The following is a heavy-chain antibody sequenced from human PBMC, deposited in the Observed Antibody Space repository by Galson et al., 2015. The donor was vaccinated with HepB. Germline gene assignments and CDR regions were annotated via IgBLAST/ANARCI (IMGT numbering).Heavy chain of an antibody. Sequence: SVKVSCKASGYTFTSYAMHWVRQAPGQRLEWMGWINAGNGNTKYSQKFQGRVTITRDTSASTAYMELSSLRSEDTAVYYCARDMSSGSEFHYYYYGMDVWGQGTTVTVSS. CDR3: ARDMSSGSEFHYYYYGMDV. CDR1: GYTFTSYA. J-gene: IGHJ6*02. V-gene: IGHV1-3*01. CDR2: INAGNGNT. D-gene: IGHD6-19*01.